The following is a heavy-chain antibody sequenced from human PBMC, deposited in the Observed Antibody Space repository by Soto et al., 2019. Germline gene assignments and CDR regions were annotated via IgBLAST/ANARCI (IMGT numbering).Heavy chain of an antibody. Sequence: GESLKISCKGSGYSFTSYWIGWVRQMPGKGLEWMGIIYPGDSDTRYSPSFQGQVTISADKSISTAYLQWSSLKASDTAMYYCARIVATISSYYYYYMDVWGKGTTVTVSS. CDR3: ARIVATISSYYYYYMDV. CDR1: GYSFTSYW. CDR2: IYPGDSDT. D-gene: IGHD5-12*01. J-gene: IGHJ6*03. V-gene: IGHV5-51*01.